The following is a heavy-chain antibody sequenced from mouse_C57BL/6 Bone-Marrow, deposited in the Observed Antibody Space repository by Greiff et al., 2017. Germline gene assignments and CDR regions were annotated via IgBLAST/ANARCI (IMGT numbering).Heavy chain of an antibody. Sequence: VQLQQPGAELVMPGASVKLSCKASGYTFTSYWMHWVKQRPGQGLEWIGEIDPSDSYTNYNQKFKGKSTLTVDKSSSTAYMQLSSLTSEDSAVYYRARCGWDEYYFDYWGQGTTLTVSS. D-gene: IGHD4-1*01. CDR1: GYTFTSYW. V-gene: IGHV1-69*01. J-gene: IGHJ2*01. CDR3: ARCGWDEYYFDY. CDR2: IDPSDSYT.